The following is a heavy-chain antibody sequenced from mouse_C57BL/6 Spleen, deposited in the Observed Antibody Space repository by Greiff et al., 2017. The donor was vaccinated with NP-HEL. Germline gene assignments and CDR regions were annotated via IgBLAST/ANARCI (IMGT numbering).Heavy chain of an antibody. Sequence: EVQLVESGADLVKPGGSLKLSCAASGFTFSSYGMSWVRQTPDQRLEWVATISSGGSYTYYPDSLKGRFTISRDNAKNTLYLQMSSLKSENTAMYYFASYDGYAWFAYWGQGTLVTVSA. J-gene: IGHJ3*01. D-gene: IGHD2-3*01. CDR3: ASYDGYAWFAY. CDR2: ISSGGSYT. V-gene: IGHV5-6*01. CDR1: GFTFSSYG.